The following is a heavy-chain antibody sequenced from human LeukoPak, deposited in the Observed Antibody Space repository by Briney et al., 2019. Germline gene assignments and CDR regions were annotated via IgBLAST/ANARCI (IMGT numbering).Heavy chain of an antibody. CDR2: ISSSSSYI. Sequence: GGSLRLSCAAPGFTFSSYSMNWVRQAPGKGLEWASSISSSSSYIYYADSVKGRFTISRDNAKNSLYLQMNSLRAEDTAVYYCARDYGSGSSYPIPTYYYYYYMDVWGKGTTVTVSS. J-gene: IGHJ6*03. D-gene: IGHD3-10*01. CDR3: ARDYGSGSSYPIPTYYYYYYMDV. CDR1: GFTFSSYS. V-gene: IGHV3-21*01.